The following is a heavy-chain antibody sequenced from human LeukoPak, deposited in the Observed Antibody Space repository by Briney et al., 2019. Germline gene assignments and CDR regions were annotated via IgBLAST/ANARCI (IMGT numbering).Heavy chain of an antibody. V-gene: IGHV3-30*02. CDR1: GFTFSSYG. Sequence: GGSLRLSYAASGFTFSSYGMHWVRQAPGKGLEWVAFIRYDGSNKRYADSVKGRFTISRDNSKNSLYLQMNSLRAEDTALYYCARGRRSSKENWFDPWGQGTLVTVSS. CDR2: IRYDGSNK. J-gene: IGHJ5*02. CDR3: ARGRRSSKENWFDP. D-gene: IGHD6-13*01.